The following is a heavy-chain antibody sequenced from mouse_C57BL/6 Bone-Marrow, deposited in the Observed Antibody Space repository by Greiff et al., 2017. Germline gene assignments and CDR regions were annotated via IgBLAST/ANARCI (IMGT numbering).Heavy chain of an antibody. CDR3: TDYYGSSYDWFAY. J-gene: IGHJ3*01. CDR2: IDPEDGDT. CDR1: GFNIKDYY. V-gene: IGHV14-1*01. Sequence: EVQRVESGAELVRPGASVKLSCTASGFNIKDYYMHWVKQRPEQGLEWIGRIDPEDGDTEYAPKFQGQATMTADTSSNTAYLQLSSLTSEDTAVYYCTDYYGSSYDWFAYWGQGTLVTVSA. D-gene: IGHD1-1*01.